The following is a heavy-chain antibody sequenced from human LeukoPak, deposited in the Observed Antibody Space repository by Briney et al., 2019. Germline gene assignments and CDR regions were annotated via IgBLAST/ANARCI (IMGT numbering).Heavy chain of an antibody. CDR1: GGSISSYY. CDR3: ARISYYDSSGYLDY. J-gene: IGHJ4*02. CDR2: IYTSGST. V-gene: IGHV4-4*07. Sequence: PSETLSLTCTVSGGSISSYYWSWIRQPAGKGLEWIGRIYTSGSTNYNPSLKSRVTTSVDTSKNQFSLKLSSVTAADTAVYYCARISYYDSSGYLDYWGQGTLVTVSS. D-gene: IGHD3-22*01.